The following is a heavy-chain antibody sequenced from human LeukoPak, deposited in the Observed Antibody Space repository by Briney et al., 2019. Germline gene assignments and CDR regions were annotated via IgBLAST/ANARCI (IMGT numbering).Heavy chain of an antibody. Sequence: PGGSLRPSCVGSGFTFSAYWMTWVRQAPGKGLEWVANIRDDGSDSYYVGSVKGRFTISRDNAKNSLYLQMSSLRAEDTAVYYCARDDRNSYYDYWGQGTLVTVSS. CDR1: GFTFSAYW. CDR2: IRDDGSDS. J-gene: IGHJ4*02. CDR3: ARDDRNSYYDY. V-gene: IGHV3-7*01. D-gene: IGHD2-21*01.